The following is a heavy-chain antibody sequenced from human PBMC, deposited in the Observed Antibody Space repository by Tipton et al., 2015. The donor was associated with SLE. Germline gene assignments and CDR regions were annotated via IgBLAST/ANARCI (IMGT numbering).Heavy chain of an antibody. Sequence: QLVQSGAEVKRPGASVKVSCKASGYTFTSYDINWVRQATGQGLEWMGWMNPNSGNTGYAQKFQGRVTMTRNTSISTAYMELSSLRSEDTAVYSCARGDLLWFRELLYSYYYYGMDVWGQGTTVTVSS. CDR2: MNPNSGNT. J-gene: IGHJ6*02. V-gene: IGHV1-8*02. CDR1: GYTFTSYD. CDR3: ARGDLLWFRELLYSYYYYGMDV. D-gene: IGHD3-10*01.